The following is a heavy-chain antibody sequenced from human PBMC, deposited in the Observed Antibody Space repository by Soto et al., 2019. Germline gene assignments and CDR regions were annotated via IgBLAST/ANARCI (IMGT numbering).Heavy chain of an antibody. V-gene: IGHV1-69*01. D-gene: IGHD3-10*01. Sequence: QVLLVQSGTEVKKPGSSVKVSCQASGGTSSDYALTWVRQAPGPGLEWMGGIIPIFGTANYAQRFQGRVSITADESSSTAYMELSSLKSDDTAVYYCAGSFKYGSGTFDALDVWGHGTMVMVSS. CDR3: AGSFKYGSGTFDALDV. CDR1: GGTSSDYA. CDR2: IIPIFGTA. J-gene: IGHJ3*01.